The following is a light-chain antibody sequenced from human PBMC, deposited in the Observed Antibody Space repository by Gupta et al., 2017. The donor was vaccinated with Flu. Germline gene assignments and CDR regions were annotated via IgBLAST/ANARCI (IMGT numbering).Light chain of an antibody. CDR2: QDT. V-gene: IGLV3-1*01. J-gene: IGLJ1*01. Sequence: SPGQTASITCSGDTLRDNYASWYQQKPGQSPTLVIYQDTVRPSESPERFSGSNSGETATLTISGTQTVDEADYYCQTWDSTTYVFGPGTKVTVL. CDR3: QTWDSTTYV. CDR1: TLRDNY.